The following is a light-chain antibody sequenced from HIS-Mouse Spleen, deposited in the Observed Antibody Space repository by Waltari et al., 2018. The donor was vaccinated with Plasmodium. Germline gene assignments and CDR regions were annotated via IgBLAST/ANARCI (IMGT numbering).Light chain of an antibody. CDR1: SSDVGSYNL. V-gene: IGLV2-23*01. CDR3: CSYAGSSTYV. Sequence: QSALTQPASVSGSPGQSITISCTGTSSDVGSYNLASWYQQHPGKAPKLIIYEGSKRPSGVSNRFSVSKSGNTASLTISGLQAEDEADYYCCSYAGSSTYVFGTGTKVTVL. J-gene: IGLJ1*01. CDR2: EGS.